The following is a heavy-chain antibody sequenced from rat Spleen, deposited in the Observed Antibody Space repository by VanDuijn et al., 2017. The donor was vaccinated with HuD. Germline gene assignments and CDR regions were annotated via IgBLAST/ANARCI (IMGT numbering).Heavy chain of an antibody. CDR1: GFTFSNYD. Sequence: EVQLVESGGGLVQPGRSLKLSCAASGFTFSNYDMAWVRQAPTKGLEWVATISYDGSSTYYRDSMKGRFTISRDNAKSTLYLQLDSLRSEDTATYYCTTDTFYDGTYYPGGPGTMVTVSS. J-gene: IGHJ1*01. CDR2: ISYDGSST. D-gene: IGHD1-12*02. CDR3: TTDTFYDGTYYP. V-gene: IGHV5-20*01.